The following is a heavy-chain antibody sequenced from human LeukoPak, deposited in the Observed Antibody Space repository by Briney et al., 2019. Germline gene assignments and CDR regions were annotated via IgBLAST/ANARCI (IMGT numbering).Heavy chain of an antibody. J-gene: IGHJ6*02. CDR1: GFTFSSYW. D-gene: IGHD5-24*01. Sequence: PGGSLRLSCAASGFTFSSYWMSWVRQAPGKGLEWVANIKQDGSEKYYVDSVKGRFTISRDNAKNSLYLQMNSLTAEDTAVYYCARDREMATIPFEYYGMDVWGQGTTVTVSS. V-gene: IGHV3-7*01. CDR2: IKQDGSEK. CDR3: ARDREMATIPFEYYGMDV.